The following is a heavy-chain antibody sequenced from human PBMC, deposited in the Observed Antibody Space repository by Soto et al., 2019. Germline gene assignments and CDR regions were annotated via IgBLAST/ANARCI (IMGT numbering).Heavy chain of an antibody. CDR1: GFTFSSYS. CDR3: ARQSLRFLEWLLDNFDY. Sequence: PAGCMGLSCAASGFTFSSYSMNWVRQAPGKGLEWVSSISSSSSYIYYADSVKGRFTISRDNAKNSLYLQMNSLRAEDTAVYYCARQSLRFLEWLLDNFDYWGQGTLVTVSS. D-gene: IGHD3-3*01. J-gene: IGHJ4*02. CDR2: ISSSSSYI. V-gene: IGHV3-21*01.